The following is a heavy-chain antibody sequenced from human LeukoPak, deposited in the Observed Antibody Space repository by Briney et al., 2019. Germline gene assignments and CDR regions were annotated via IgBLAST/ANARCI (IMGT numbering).Heavy chain of an antibody. CDR2: ISPTGSTT. CDR3: ARGPNSNWSGLDF. J-gene: IGHJ4*02. Sequence: PGGSLRLSCTASGFSFSGHWMHWARQLPGKGLVWVSRISPTGSTTSYADSVKGRFTVSRDKAKNTLYLQVNNLRAEDTAVYYCARGPNSNWSGLDFWGQGTLLTVSS. D-gene: IGHD6-6*01. V-gene: IGHV3-74*01. CDR1: GFSFSGHW.